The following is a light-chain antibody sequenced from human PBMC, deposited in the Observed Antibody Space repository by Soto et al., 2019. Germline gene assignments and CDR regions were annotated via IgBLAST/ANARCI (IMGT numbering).Light chain of an antibody. CDR2: GAS. Sequence: EIVMTQSPATLSVSPGERATLSCRASQSVSSNLAWYQQKPGQAPRRLIYGASTRATGIPARFSGSGSGTEFTLTISSLQSEDFAVYYCQQYNNWPQPFGQGTKVDIK. CDR3: QQYNNWPQP. V-gene: IGKV3-15*01. J-gene: IGKJ1*01. CDR1: QSVSSN.